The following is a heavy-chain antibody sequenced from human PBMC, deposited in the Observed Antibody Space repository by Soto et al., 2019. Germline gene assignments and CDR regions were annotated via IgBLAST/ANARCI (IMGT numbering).Heavy chain of an antibody. CDR1: GYTLTELS. J-gene: IGHJ4*02. D-gene: IGHD3-3*01. Sequence: GASVKVSCKVSGYTLTELSMHWVRQAPGKGLEWMGGFDPEDGEIIYAQKFQGRVTMTEDTSTDTAYMELSSLRSEDTAVYYCATGLRFWDIIDYWGQGTLVTVS. CDR3: ATGLRFWDIIDY. CDR2: FDPEDGEI. V-gene: IGHV1-24*01.